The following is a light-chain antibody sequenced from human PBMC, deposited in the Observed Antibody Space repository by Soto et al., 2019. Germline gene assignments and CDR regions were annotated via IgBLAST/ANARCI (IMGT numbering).Light chain of an antibody. CDR1: SSDVGSYNL. Sequence: QSALTQPASVSGSPGQSITISCTGTSSDVGSYNLVSWYQQHPGKAPKLMIYKGSKRPSGVSNRFSGSKSGITASLTISGLQAEDEADYYCCSYAGSSTHVVFGGGTKLTVL. J-gene: IGLJ2*01. CDR2: KGS. V-gene: IGLV2-23*01. CDR3: CSYAGSSTHVV.